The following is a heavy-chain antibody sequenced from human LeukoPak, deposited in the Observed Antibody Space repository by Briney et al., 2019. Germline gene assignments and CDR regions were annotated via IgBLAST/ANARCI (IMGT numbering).Heavy chain of an antibody. J-gene: IGHJ4*02. Sequence: GGSLRLSCAASGFTFSSYSMNWVRQAPGKGLEWVSYISSSSSTIYYADSVKGRFTISRDNAKNSLYLQMNSLRAEDTAVYYCARDSSYDSSGFDYWGQGTLVTVSS. D-gene: IGHD3-22*01. CDR1: GFTFSSYS. CDR2: ISSSSSTI. V-gene: IGHV3-48*04. CDR3: ARDSSYDSSGFDY.